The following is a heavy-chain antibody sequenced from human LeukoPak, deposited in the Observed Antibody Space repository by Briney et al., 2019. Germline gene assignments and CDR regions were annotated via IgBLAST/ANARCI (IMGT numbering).Heavy chain of an antibody. J-gene: IGHJ4*02. CDR1: GGSISSYY. D-gene: IGHD4-23*01. CDR3: AISTVVKYYFDY. V-gene: IGHV4-59*01. CDR2: IYYSGST. Sequence: SGTLSLTCTVSGGSISSYYWSWIRQPPGKGLEWIGYIYYSGSTNYNPSLKSRVTISVDTSKNQFSLKLSSVTAADTAVYYCAISTVVKYYFDYWGQGTLVTVSS.